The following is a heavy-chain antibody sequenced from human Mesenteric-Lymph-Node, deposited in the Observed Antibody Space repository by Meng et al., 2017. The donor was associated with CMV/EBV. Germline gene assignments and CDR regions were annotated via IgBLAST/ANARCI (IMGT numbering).Heavy chain of an antibody. CDR3: AREPPRGVHFDH. D-gene: IGHD5-24*01. J-gene: IGHJ4*02. Sequence: GGSLRLSCKASGYTFTNYHIHWMRQAPGHGLEYMGVIYDSGGNTYKEQKFQDRLTMTWDTSTTTVHMELSSLTSEDTAVYYCAREPPRGVHFDHWGQGTLVTVSS. V-gene: IGHV1-46*01. CDR2: IYDSGGNT. CDR1: GYTFTNYH.